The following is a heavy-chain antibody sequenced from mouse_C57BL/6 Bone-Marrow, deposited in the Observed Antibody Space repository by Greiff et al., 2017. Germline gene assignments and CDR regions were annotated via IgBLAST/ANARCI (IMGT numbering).Heavy chain of an antibody. Sequence: VQLQQSGAELVRPGASVTLSCKASGYTFTDYEMHWVKQTPVHGLEWIGAIDPETGGTAYNQKFKGKAILTADKSSSTAYMELRSLTSEDSAVYYCTRAYYYGSSRPDYWGQGTTLTVSS. V-gene: IGHV1-15*01. CDR2: IDPETGGT. J-gene: IGHJ2*01. CDR1: GYTFTDYE. D-gene: IGHD1-1*01. CDR3: TRAYYYGSSRPDY.